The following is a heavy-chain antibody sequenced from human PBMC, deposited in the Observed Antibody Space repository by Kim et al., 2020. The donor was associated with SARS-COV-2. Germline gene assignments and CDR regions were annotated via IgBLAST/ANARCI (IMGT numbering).Heavy chain of an antibody. V-gene: IGHV4-61*01. Sequence: SETLSLTCTVSGGSVSSGSYYWSWIRQPPGKGLEWIGYIYYSGSTNYNPSLKSRVTISVDTSKNQFSLKLSSVTAADTAVYYCARVESLGYYGMDVWGQGTTVTVSS. CDR1: GGSVSSGSYY. CDR3: ARVESLGYYGMDV. CDR2: IYYSGST. D-gene: IGHD1-1*01. J-gene: IGHJ6*02.